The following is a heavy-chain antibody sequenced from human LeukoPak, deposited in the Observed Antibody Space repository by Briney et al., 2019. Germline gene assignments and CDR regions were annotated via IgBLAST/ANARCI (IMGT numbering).Heavy chain of an antibody. CDR2: IYYSGST. V-gene: IGHV4-39*01. J-gene: IGHJ6*03. CDR3: ATPSAYSSGWYRNYYYYMDV. Sequence: SETLSLTCTVSGGSISSSSYYWGWIRQPPGKGLEWIGSIYYSGSTYYNPSLKSRVTISVDTSKNQFSLKLSSVTAADTAVYYCATPSAYSSGWYRNYYYYMDVWGKGTTVTISS. CDR1: GGSISSSSYY. D-gene: IGHD6-19*01.